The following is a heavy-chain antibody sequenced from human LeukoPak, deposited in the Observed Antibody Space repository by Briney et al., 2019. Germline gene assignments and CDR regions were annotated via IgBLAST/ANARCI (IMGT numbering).Heavy chain of an antibody. V-gene: IGHV3-74*01. CDR2: INPDGST. D-gene: IGHD1-26*01. J-gene: IGHJ4*02. Sequence: GGSLRLSCAASGFIFRDHSMHWARQIPGKGLVWVSRINPDGSTNYADSVKGRFTISRDNAKNTLYVQMKSLRVDDSSLYFCVRALGGSDDYWGQGTLVTVSS. CDR3: VRALGGSDDY. CDR1: GFIFRDHS.